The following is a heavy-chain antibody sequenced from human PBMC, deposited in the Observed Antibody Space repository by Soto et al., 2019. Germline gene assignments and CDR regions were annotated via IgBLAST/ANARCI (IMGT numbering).Heavy chain of an antibody. Sequence: QVPLVESGGGVVQPGRSLRLSCAASGFTFSSYGMHWVRQAPGKGLEWVAVISYDGSNKYYADSVKGRFTISRDNYKNTLYLQMNSLRAEDTAVYYCAKGGIANYYYYGMDVWGQGTTVTVSS. CDR2: ISYDGSNK. D-gene: IGHD6-13*01. J-gene: IGHJ6*02. CDR1: GFTFSSYG. V-gene: IGHV3-30*18. CDR3: AKGGIANYYYYGMDV.